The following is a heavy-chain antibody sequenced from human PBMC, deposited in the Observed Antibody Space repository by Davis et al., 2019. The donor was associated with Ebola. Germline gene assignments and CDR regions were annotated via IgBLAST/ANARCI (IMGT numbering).Heavy chain of an antibody. CDR2: IYYSGST. D-gene: IGHD2-15*01. V-gene: IGHV4-59*01. J-gene: IGHJ3*02. CDR3: ARDVGYCSGGSCYLDAFDI. CDR1: GGSISSYY. Sequence: PGGSLRLSCSVSGGSISSYYWSWIRQPPGKGLEWIGYIYYSGSTNYNPSLKSRVTISVDTSKNQFSLKLSSVTAADTAVYYCARDVGYCSGGSCYLDAFDIWGQGTMVTVSS.